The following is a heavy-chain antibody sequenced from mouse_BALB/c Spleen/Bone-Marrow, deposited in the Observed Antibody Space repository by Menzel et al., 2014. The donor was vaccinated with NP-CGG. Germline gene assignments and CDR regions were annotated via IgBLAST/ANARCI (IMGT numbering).Heavy chain of an antibody. CDR1: GYTFTSYW. D-gene: IGHD2-4*01. CDR3: ARWGITLAY. V-gene: IGHV1S81*02. CDR2: INPSNGRT. J-gene: IGHJ3*01. Sequence: QVQLQQSGAELVKPGASVKLSCKASGYTFTSYWMHWVKQRPEQGLEWIGEINPSNGRTNYNEKFKSKATLTVDKSSSTAYMQLSSLTSEDSAVYYCARWGITLAYWGQGTLVTVSA.